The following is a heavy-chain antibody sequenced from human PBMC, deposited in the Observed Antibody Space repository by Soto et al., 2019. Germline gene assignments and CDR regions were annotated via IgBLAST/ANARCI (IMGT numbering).Heavy chain of an antibody. Sequence: GGSLRLSCAASGFTFSSYWMSWVRQAPGKGLEWVANIKQDGSEKYYVDSVKGRFTISRDNAKNSLYLQMNSLRAEDTAVYYCARKLHLGEPNWLDPWGQGTLVTVS. CDR2: IKQDGSEK. D-gene: IGHD3-16*01. CDR3: ARKLHLGEPNWLDP. CDR1: GFTFSSYW. V-gene: IGHV3-7*01. J-gene: IGHJ5*02.